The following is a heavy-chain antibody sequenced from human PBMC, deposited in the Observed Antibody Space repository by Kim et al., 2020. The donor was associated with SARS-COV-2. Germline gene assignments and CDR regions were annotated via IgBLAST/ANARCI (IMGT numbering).Heavy chain of an antibody. J-gene: IGHJ4*02. Sequence: GGSLRLSCAASGFTFSSNWMHWIRQAPGKGLVWVSRINGDGTSTNYADSVKGRFTISRDNAKKTLYLQMNSLRAEDTAVNYCARAFNADYWGQGTLVTVSS. V-gene: IGHV3-74*01. CDR3: ARAFNADY. CDR1: GFTFSSNW. CDR2: INGDGTST.